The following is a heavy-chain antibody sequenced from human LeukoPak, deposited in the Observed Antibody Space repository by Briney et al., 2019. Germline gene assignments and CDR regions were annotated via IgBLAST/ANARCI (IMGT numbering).Heavy chain of an antibody. Sequence: VASVKVSCKASRGTFSSYASSWVRPAPGQGLEWMGGIIPIFGTANYAQKFQGRVTITTDESTSTAYMELSSLRSEDTAVYYCARTQRTYSSSTFDYWGQGTLVTVSS. D-gene: IGHD6-6*01. CDR1: RGTFSSYA. V-gene: IGHV1-69*05. J-gene: IGHJ4*02. CDR2: IIPIFGTA. CDR3: ARTQRTYSSSTFDY.